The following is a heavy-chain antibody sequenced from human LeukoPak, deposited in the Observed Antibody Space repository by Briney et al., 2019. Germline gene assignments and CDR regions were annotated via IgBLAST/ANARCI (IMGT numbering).Heavy chain of an antibody. J-gene: IGHJ6*03. V-gene: IGHV3-74*01. CDR2: INSDGSST. Sequence: GGSLRLSCAASGFTFSSYWMHWVRQAPGKGLVWVSRINSDGSSTRYADSVKGRFPISRDNAKNTLYLQMNSLRAEDTAVYYCARGLYYDFWSGYYWHYYYYMDVWGKGTTVTVSS. D-gene: IGHD3-3*01. CDR1: GFTFSSYW. CDR3: ARGLYYDFWSGYYWHYYYYMDV.